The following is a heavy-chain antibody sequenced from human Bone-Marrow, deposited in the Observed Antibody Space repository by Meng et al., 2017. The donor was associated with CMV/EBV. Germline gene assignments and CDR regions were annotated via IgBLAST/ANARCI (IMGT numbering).Heavy chain of an antibody. V-gene: IGHV4-34*01. D-gene: IGHD2-2*01. Sequence: SETLSITCAVYGGSFSGYYWSWIRQPPGKGLEWIGEINHSGSTNYNPSLKSRVTISVDTSKNQFSLKLSSVTAADTAVYYCARFQRGCSSTSCRGNWFDPWGQGTLVTVSS. CDR2: INHSGST. J-gene: IGHJ5*02. CDR3: ARFQRGCSSTSCRGNWFDP. CDR1: GGSFSGYY.